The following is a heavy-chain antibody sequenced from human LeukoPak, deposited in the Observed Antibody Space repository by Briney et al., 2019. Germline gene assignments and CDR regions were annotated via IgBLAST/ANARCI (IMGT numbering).Heavy chain of an antibody. D-gene: IGHD3-16*01. CDR2: IYYSGST. CDR3: ARGDYDHTYNWFDP. Sequence: SETLSLTCAVYGGSFSSYYWSWIRQPPGKGLEWIGYIYYSGSTNYNPSLKSRVTISVDTSKNQFSLKLSSVTAADTAVYYCARGDYDHTYNWFDPWGQGTLVTVSS. CDR1: GGSFSSYY. V-gene: IGHV4-59*01. J-gene: IGHJ5*02.